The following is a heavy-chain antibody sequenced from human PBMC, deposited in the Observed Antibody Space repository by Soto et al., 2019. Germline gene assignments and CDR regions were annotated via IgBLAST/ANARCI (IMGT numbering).Heavy chain of an antibody. Sequence: PVGSLRLSCAASGFTFSSYAMSWVRQAPGKGLEWVSAISGSGGSTYYADSVKGRFTISRDNSKNTLYLQMNSLRAEDTAVYYCAKDLCSGGSCYQDYWGQGTLVTVSS. CDR3: AKDLCSGGSCYQDY. D-gene: IGHD2-15*01. J-gene: IGHJ4*02. CDR2: ISGSGGST. V-gene: IGHV3-23*01. CDR1: GFTFSSYA.